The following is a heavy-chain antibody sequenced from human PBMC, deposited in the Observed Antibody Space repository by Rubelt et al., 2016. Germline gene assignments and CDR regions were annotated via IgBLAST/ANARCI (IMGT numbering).Heavy chain of an antibody. D-gene: IGHD3-10*01. J-gene: IGHJ4*02. CDR3: ARRNLWFGDGCDY. CDR2: INPTDGGT. CDR1: GYTFTSYY. Sequence: QVQLVQSGAEVKKPGASVKVSCQASGYTFTSYYMHWVRQAPGQGLEYMGIINPTDGGTSYVPKFQGRVTMTRDTSTSTVYMELSSLRSDDTAVYYCARRNLWFGDGCDYWGQGSLVTVSS. V-gene: IGHV1-46*01.